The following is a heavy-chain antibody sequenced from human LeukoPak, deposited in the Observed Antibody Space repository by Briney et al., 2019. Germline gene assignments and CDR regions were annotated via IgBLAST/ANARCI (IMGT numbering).Heavy chain of an antibody. V-gene: IGHV1-18*01. CDR3: ARALDGYSSSWYYYYYYYMDV. J-gene: IGHJ6*03. D-gene: IGHD6-13*01. Sequence: ASVKVSCKASGYTFTSYGISWVRQAPGQGLEWMGWISAYNGNTNYAQKLQGRVTMTTDTSTSTAYMELRSLRSDDTAVYYCARALDGYSSSWYYYYYYYMDVWGKGTTVTVSS. CDR2: ISAYNGNT. CDR1: GYTFTSYG.